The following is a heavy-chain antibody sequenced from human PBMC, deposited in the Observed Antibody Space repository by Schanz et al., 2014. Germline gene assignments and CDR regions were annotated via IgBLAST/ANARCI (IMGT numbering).Heavy chain of an antibody. D-gene: IGHD2-2*01. V-gene: IGHV3-53*01. CDR3: AKRCSSTSCSHGAFDI. J-gene: IGHJ3*02. CDR1: GFTVSSNY. Sequence: EVQLVESGGGLIQPGGSLRLSCVASGFTVSSNYMSWVRQAPGKGLEWVSVIYSDGRTYYGDSVKGRFTISRDNSKNTLYLQMNSLRAEDTAMYSCAKRCSSTSCSHGAFDIWGQGTMVTVSS. CDR2: IYSDGRT.